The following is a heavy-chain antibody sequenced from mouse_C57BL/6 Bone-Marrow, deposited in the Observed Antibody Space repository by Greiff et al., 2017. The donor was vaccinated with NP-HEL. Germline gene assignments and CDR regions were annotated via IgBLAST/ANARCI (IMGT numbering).Heavy chain of an antibody. CDR1: GYTFTDYY. V-gene: IGHV1-19*01. J-gene: IGHJ2*01. CDR3: ARPLMDY. CDR2: INPYNGGT. Sequence: DVQLQESGPVLVKPGASVKMSCKASGYTFTDYYMNWVKQSHGKSLEWIGVINPYNGGTSYNQKFKGKATLTVDKSSSTAYMELNSLTSEDSAVYYCARPLMDYWGQGTTLTVSS.